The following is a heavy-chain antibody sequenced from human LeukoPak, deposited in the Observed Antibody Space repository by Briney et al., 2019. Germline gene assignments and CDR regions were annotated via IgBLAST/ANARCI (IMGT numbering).Heavy chain of an antibody. CDR3: ARAPSEIGGYYPEYFRH. J-gene: IGHJ1*01. V-gene: IGHV3-74*01. CDR1: GFTFSTYW. Sequence: GGSLRLSCAASGFTFSTYWMDWVRQAPGKGLVWVPRIKSDGSTNYADSVKGRFTISRDNAKNTLSLQMNSLRPEDTGVYYCARAPSEIGGYYPEYFRHWGQGTLVTVSS. D-gene: IGHD3-3*01. CDR2: IKSDGST.